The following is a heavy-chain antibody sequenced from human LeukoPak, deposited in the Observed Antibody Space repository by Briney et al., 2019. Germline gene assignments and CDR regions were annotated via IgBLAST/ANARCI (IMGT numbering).Heavy chain of an antibody. CDR2: VDGDGTGT. V-gene: IGHV3-74*01. CDR3: ATMFEF. Sequence: PGGSLRLSCAASGFIFNNYWMHWVRQVPGKGLGWLSRVDGDGTGTSYADSVKGRFTISRDNAKNTLNLQMNSLRAEDTAVYYCATMFEFWGQGILVTVSS. CDR1: GFIFNNYW. J-gene: IGHJ4*02.